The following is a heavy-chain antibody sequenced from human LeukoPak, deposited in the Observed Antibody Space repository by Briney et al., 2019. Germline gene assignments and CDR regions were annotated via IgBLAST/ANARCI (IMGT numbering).Heavy chain of an antibody. J-gene: IGHJ4*02. CDR3: AKDIDSGFSGTPCYFDY. CDR1: GFTFDDYA. D-gene: IGHD2/OR15-2a*01. CDR2: ISWNSGSI. Sequence: GGSLRPSCAATGFTFDDYAMHWVRQAPGKGLEWVSGISWNSGSIGYADSVKGRLTISRDNAKNSLYLQMNSLRAEDMALYYCAKDIDSGFSGTPCYFDYWGQGTLVTVSS. V-gene: IGHV3-9*03.